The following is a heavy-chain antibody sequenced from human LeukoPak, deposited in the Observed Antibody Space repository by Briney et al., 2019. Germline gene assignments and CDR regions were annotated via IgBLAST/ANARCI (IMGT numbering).Heavy chain of an antibody. V-gene: IGHV1-3*01. CDR2: INAGNSNT. Sequence: GASVKVSCKASGYTFTSYAMHWVRQAPGQRLEWMGWINAGNSNTKYSQKFQGRVTITRDTSASTAYMELSSLRSEDTAVYYCARSVRRVPRTPFTIFGVVRAFDIWGQGTMVTVSS. CDR3: ARSVRRVPRTPFTIFGVVRAFDI. J-gene: IGHJ3*02. CDR1: GYTFTSYA. D-gene: IGHD3-3*01.